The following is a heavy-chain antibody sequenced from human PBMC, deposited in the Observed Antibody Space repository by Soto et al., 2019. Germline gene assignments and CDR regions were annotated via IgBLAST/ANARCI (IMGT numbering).Heavy chain of an antibody. Sequence: QLQLQESGSGLVKTSQTLSLTCAVSGDSIRIASYSWSWIRQPPGKGLEWVAYITHQGFTYFNPSLKRRRSISVDTSKNQVSLTLTAVTAADTAVYYCAKDRGTRRGAFDVWGRGAMVTVSS. V-gene: IGHV4-30-2*01. CDR1: GDSIRIASYS. J-gene: IGHJ3*01. D-gene: IGHD3-10*01. CDR2: ITHQGFT. CDR3: AKDRGTRRGAFDV.